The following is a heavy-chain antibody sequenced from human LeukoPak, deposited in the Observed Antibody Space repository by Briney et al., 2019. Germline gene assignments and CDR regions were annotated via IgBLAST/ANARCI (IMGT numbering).Heavy chain of an antibody. CDR2: IYYSGST. J-gene: IGHJ5*02. CDR1: GGSISSSSYY. Sequence: SETLSLTCTVSGGSISSSSYYWGWIRQPPGKGLEWIGSIYYSGSTYYNPSLKSRVTISIDTSKNQFSLKLSSVTAADTAVYYCARHMGPIAADGWFDPWGQGTLVTVSS. CDR3: ARHMGPIAADGWFDP. D-gene: IGHD6-13*01. V-gene: IGHV4-39*01.